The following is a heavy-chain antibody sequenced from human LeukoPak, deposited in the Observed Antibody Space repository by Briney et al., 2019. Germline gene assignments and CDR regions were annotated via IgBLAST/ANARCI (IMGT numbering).Heavy chain of an antibody. CDR3: ARAPTIAVAGTDY. J-gene: IGHJ4*02. V-gene: IGHV3-33*01. CDR1: GFTFSSYG. D-gene: IGHD6-19*01. Sequence: PGGSPRLSCAASGFTFSSYGMHWVRQAPGKGLEWVAVIWYDGSNKYYADSVKGRFTISRDNSKNTLYLQMNSLRAEDTAVYYCARAPTIAVAGTDYWGQGTLVTVSS. CDR2: IWYDGSNK.